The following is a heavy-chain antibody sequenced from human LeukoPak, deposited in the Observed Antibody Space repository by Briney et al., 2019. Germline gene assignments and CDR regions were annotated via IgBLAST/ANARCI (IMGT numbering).Heavy chain of an antibody. CDR3: ARDHDASVFDY. V-gene: IGHV4-34*01. J-gene: IGHJ4*02. CDR2: INHSGST. Sequence: SETLSLTCAVYGGSFSGYYWGWIRQPPGKGLEWIGEINHSGSTNYNPSLKSRVTISVDTSKNQFSLKLSSVTAADTAVYYCARDHDASVFDYWGQGTLVTVSS. CDR1: GGSFSGYY. D-gene: IGHD1-1*01.